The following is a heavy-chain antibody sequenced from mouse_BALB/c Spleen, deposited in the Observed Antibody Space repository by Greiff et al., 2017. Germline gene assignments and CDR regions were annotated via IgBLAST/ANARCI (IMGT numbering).Heavy chain of an antibody. J-gene: IGHJ3*01. CDR3: VTQLGLEAWFAY. Sequence: VHVKQSGPELVKPGASVKISCKTSGYTFTEYTMHWVKQSHGKSLEWIGGINPNNGGTSYNQKFKGKATLTVDKSSSTAYMELRSLTSEDSAVYYCVTQLGLEAWFAYWGQGTLVTVSA. CDR1: GYTFTEYT. CDR2: INPNNGGT. D-gene: IGHD3-1*01. V-gene: IGHV1-18*01.